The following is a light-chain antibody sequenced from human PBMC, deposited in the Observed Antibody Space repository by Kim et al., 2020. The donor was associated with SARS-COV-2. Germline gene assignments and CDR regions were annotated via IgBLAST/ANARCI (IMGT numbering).Light chain of an antibody. CDR2: AAS. CDR1: QGFRND. CDR3: LQYNIYPWT. Sequence: CASGGDRVTLTCRERQGFRNDLGWYEQKTGKASKRLIYAASSLQSGVPTRLRGSGSGTEFTLTISSLHPEDCATYYSLQYNIYPWTCGQGTKLEI. V-gene: IGKV1-17*01. J-gene: IGKJ1*01.